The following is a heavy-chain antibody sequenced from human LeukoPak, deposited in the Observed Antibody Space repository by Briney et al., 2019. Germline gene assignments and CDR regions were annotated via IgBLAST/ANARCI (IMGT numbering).Heavy chain of an antibody. Sequence: GGSLRLSCAASGFTFSSYWMSWVRQAPGKGLEWVANIKQDGSEEYYVDSVKGRFTISRDNAKNSLYLQMNSLRAEDTAVYYCARDRDSGYAPDDYWGQGTLVTVSS. CDR3: ARDRDSGYAPDDY. CDR1: GFTFSSYW. D-gene: IGHD5-12*01. V-gene: IGHV3-7*01. CDR2: IKQDGSEE. J-gene: IGHJ4*02.